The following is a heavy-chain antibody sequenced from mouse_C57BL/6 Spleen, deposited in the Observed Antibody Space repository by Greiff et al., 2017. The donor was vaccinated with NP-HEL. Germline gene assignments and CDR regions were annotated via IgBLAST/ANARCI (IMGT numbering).Heavy chain of an antibody. V-gene: IGHV14-1*01. D-gene: IGHD1-1*01. CDR1: GFNIKDYY. Sequence: VQLQQSGAELVRPGASVKLSCTASGFNIKDYYMHWVKQRPEQGLEWIGRIDPEAGDTEYAPKFQGKATMTADTSSHTAYLQLSSLTSEDTAVYYCTTDGSSPFAYWGQGTLVTVSA. J-gene: IGHJ3*01. CDR3: TTDGSSPFAY. CDR2: IDPEAGDT.